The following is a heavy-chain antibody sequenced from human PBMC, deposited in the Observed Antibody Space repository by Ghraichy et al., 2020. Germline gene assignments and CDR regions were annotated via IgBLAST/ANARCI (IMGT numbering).Heavy chain of an antibody. CDR1: GGSISSYY. CDR2: IYYSGST. CDR3: AGRGYSGYDGPGGMDV. V-gene: IGHV4-59*01. J-gene: IGHJ6*02. Sequence: SETLSLTCTVSGGSISSYYWSWIRQPPGKGLEWIGYIYYSGSTNYNPSLKSRVTISVDTSKNQFSLKLSSVTAADTAVYYCAGRGYSGYDGPGGMDVWGQGTTVTVSS. D-gene: IGHD5-12*01.